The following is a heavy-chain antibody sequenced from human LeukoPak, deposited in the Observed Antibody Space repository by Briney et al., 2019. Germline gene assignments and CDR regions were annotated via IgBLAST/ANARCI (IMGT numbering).Heavy chain of an antibody. CDR1: GFTLTTYA. V-gene: IGHV3-74*01. CDR2: LTADRSST. Sequence: GGSLRLSCAASGFTLTTYAMYWVRHAPGKGLEWVSRLTADRSSTIYADSVMGRFTVSRDIAKNTLYLEMNSLRAEDTAVYYCARAQLGTPTDYWGQGTLVTVSS. D-gene: IGHD1-26*01. J-gene: IGHJ4*02. CDR3: ARAQLGTPTDY.